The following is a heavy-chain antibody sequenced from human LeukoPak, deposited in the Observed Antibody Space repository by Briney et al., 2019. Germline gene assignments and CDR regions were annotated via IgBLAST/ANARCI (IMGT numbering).Heavy chain of an antibody. CDR1: GASIDRGSYY. Sequence: KPSETLSLTCSVSGASIDRGSYYWSWIRQPAGKGLEWIGHMYSSGTKYYNPSLKSRITISVDTSKNQFSPTLRSMTAADTAVYYCARGVLQDYYDSSGLHHRGGVDYWGQGTLVTVSS. CDR3: ARGVLQDYYDSSGLHHRGGVDY. J-gene: IGHJ4*02. V-gene: IGHV4-61*09. D-gene: IGHD3-22*01. CDR2: MYSSGTK.